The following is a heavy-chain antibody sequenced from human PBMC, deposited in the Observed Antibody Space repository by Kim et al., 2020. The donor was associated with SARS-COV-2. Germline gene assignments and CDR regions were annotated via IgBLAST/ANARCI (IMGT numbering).Heavy chain of an antibody. D-gene: IGHD4-17*01. J-gene: IGHJ5*02. Sequence: YYNPSHKSRVRISEDTSKNQFSLKLSSVTAADPAVYYCAGDSIYGDWFDPWGQGTLVTVSS. V-gene: IGHV4-31*02. CDR3: AGDSIYGDWFDP.